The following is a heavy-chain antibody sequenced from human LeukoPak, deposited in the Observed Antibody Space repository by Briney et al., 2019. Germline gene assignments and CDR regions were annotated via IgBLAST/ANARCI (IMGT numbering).Heavy chain of an antibody. CDR3: ARNKRADI. V-gene: IGHV3-7*01. J-gene: IGHJ3*02. CDR1: GFSFSDYW. CDR2: IKQDGSEK. D-gene: IGHD1/OR15-1a*01. Sequence: GGSLRLSCAASGFSFSDYWMSWFRQAPGKGLEWVANIKQDGSEKNYVDSVKGRFTISRDNAKNSLSLQMISLRAEDTAVYYCARNKRADIWGQGTMVTVSS.